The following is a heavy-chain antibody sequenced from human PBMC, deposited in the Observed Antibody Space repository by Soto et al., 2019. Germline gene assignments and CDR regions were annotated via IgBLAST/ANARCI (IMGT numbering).Heavy chain of an antibody. D-gene: IGHD3-22*01. Sequence: GGSLRLSCAASGFTFSSYAMHWVRQAPGKGLEWVAVISYDGSNKYYADSVKGRFTISRDNSKNTLYLQMNSLRAEDTAVYYCAVWSEGDSSGYSSFLGYWGQGTLVTVSS. CDR2: ISYDGSNK. CDR1: GFTFSSYA. V-gene: IGHV3-30-3*01. CDR3: AVWSEGDSSGYSSFLGY. J-gene: IGHJ4*02.